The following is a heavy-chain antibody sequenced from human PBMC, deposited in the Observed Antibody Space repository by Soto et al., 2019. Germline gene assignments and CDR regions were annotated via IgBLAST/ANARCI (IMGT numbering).Heavy chain of an antibody. CDR2: IYPGDSDT. J-gene: IGHJ4*02. V-gene: IGHV5-51*01. Sequence: GESLKISCKGSGYSFTDYWIGWVRQMPGKGLERMGIIYPGDSDTRYSPSFQGQVTISDDKSISTAYLQWSSLKASDTAIYYCASAPDTVVGFDYWGQGTLVTVSS. CDR3: ASAPDTVVGFDY. CDR1: GYSFTDYW. D-gene: IGHD5-12*01.